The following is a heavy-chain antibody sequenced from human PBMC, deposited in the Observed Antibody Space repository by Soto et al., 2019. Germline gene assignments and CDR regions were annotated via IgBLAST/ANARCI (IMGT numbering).Heavy chain of an antibody. J-gene: IGHJ4*02. CDR1: GGSISGGNYY. CDR2: IYYSGST. Sequence: QVQLQESGPGLVKPSQTLSLTCTVSGGSISGGNYYWSWIRQPPGKGLEWIGYIYYSGSTYYNPSLRSRVTISVDTSKDQFSLKLTSVTAADTAVYYCARRLVPDYGDWFYFPSWAQGTLVTVSS. D-gene: IGHD4-17*01. V-gene: IGHV4-30-4*01. CDR3: ARRLVPDYGDWFYFPS.